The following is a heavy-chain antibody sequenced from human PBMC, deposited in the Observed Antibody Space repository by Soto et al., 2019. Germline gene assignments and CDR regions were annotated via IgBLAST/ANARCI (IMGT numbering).Heavy chain of an antibody. Sequence: GGSLRLSCAASGFTFSSYGMHWVRQAPGKGLEWVAVISYDGSNKYYADSVKGRFTISRDNSKNTLYLQMNSLRAEDTAVYYCALAVAGTFDYWGQGTRVTVSS. J-gene: IGHJ4*02. CDR3: ALAVAGTFDY. V-gene: IGHV3-30*03. D-gene: IGHD6-19*01. CDR2: ISYDGSNK. CDR1: GFTFSSYG.